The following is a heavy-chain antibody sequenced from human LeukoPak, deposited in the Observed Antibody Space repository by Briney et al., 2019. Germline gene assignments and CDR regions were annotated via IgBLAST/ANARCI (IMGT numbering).Heavy chain of an antibody. CDR3: AKDGVHYYDSSGWFDY. V-gene: IGHV3-23*01. J-gene: IGHJ4*02. CDR1: GFTFSSYA. D-gene: IGHD3-22*01. CDR2: ISGSGGST. Sequence: PGGSLRLSCAASGFTFSSYAMSWVRQAPGKGLEWVSAISGSGGSTYYADSVKGRFTISRDNSKNTLYLQMNSLRAEDTAVYYCAKDGVHYYDSSGWFDYWGQGTLVTVSS.